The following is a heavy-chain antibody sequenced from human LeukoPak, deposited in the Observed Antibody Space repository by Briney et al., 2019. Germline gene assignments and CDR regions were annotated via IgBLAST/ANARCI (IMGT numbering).Heavy chain of an antibody. J-gene: IGHJ5*02. CDR2: IYYSGST. CDR1: GGSISSYY. CDR3: ARVEWEALYYDSSGYNWFDP. D-gene: IGHD3-22*01. V-gene: IGHV4-59*01. Sequence: SETLSLTCTVSGGSISSYYWSWIRQPPGKGVEWIGYIYYSGSTNYNPSLKSRVTISVDTSKNQFSLKLSSVTAADTAVYYCARVEWEALYYDSSGYNWFDPWGQGTLVTVSS.